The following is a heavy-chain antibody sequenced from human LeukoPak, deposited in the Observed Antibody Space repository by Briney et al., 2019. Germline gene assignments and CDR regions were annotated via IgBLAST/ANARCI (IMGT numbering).Heavy chain of an antibody. Sequence: SETLSLTCTVSGGSISSYSWSWIRQPAVKGLEWIGSIYHSGSTYYNPSLKSRLTISADTSKNQFSLRLSSVTAADTAVYYCVRVDNGGNYFDYWGQGTLVTVSS. J-gene: IGHJ4*02. CDR2: IYHSGST. CDR1: GGSISSYS. CDR3: VRVDNGGNYFDY. V-gene: IGHV4-4*07. D-gene: IGHD4-23*01.